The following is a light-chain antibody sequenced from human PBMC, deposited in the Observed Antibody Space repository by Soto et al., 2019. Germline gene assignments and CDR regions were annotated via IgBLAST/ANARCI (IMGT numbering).Light chain of an antibody. J-gene: IGLJ2*01. CDR2: GNS. V-gene: IGLV1-40*01. CDR1: SSNIGAGYD. Sequence: QPVLTQPPSVSGAPGQRVTISCTGSSSNIGAGYDVHWYQQLPGTAPKLLIYGNSNRPSGLPDRFYGSKSDTSASLAITGLQAEDEADYYCKSYDSSLSAQVVFGGGTKLTVL. CDR3: KSYDSSLSAQVV.